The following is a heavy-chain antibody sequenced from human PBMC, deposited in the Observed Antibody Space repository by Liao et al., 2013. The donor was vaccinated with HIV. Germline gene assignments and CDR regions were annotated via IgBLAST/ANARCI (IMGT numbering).Heavy chain of an antibody. CDR2: MYYSGST. Sequence: QLQLQESGPGLVKPSETLSLSCTVSGGSIRSSSYYWGWIRQPPGKGLEWIGSMYYSGSTNYNPSLQSRVTISVDASKNQFSLQMNSVTAADTAVYYCARGLLAPERTRSDAFDIWDQGTLVSVFS. CDR3: ARGLLAPERTRSDAFDI. V-gene: IGHV4-39*07. D-gene: IGHD1-1*01. J-gene: IGHJ3*02. CDR1: GGSIRSSSYY.